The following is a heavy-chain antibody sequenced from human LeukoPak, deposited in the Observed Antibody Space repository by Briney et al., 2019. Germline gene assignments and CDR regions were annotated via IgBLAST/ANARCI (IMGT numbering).Heavy chain of an antibody. V-gene: IGHV3-30*04. CDR1: GFTFSSYV. J-gene: IGHJ4*02. D-gene: IGHD3-10*01. CDR3: ARSGSGNYYTIFDY. Sequence: GGSLRPSCAASGFTFSSYVMHWVRQAPGKGLEWVAIISYDGGNEYYADSVKGRFTISRDNAKNSLYLQMNTLRAEDTAVYYCARSGSGNYYTIFDYWGQGTLVTVSS. CDR2: ISYDGGNE.